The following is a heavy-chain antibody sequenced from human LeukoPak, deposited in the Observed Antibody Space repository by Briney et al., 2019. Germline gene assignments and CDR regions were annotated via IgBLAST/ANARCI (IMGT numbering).Heavy chain of an antibody. J-gene: IGHJ3*02. V-gene: IGHV4-39*07. CDR2: IYYSGST. Sequence: SETLSLTCTVSGGSISSSSYYWSWIRQPPGKGLEWIGSIYYSGSTYYNPSLKSRVTISVDTSKNQFSLKLSSVTAADTAVYYCARENTMILHSDAFDIWGQGTMVTVSS. D-gene: IGHD3-22*01. CDR3: ARENTMILHSDAFDI. CDR1: GGSISSSSYY.